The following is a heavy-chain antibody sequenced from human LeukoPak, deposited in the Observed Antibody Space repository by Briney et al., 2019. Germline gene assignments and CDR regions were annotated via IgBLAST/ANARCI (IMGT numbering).Heavy chain of an antibody. V-gene: IGHV4-61*01. Sequence: SETLSLTCTVSGASVSSASYWSWIRQPPGQGVEWIAHIYNGVNTNYNPSLKSRVTISVDASKNQFSLRLNSVTAADTAVYYCARSRAFNSGAFDPWGQGSLVTVSS. D-gene: IGHD1-26*01. J-gene: IGHJ5*02. CDR1: GASVSSASY. CDR3: ARSRAFNSGAFDP. CDR2: IYNGVNT.